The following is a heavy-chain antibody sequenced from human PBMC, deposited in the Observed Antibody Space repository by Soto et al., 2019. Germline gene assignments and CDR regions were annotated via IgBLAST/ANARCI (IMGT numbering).Heavy chain of an antibody. CDR2: ISSSATTI. D-gene: IGHD6-19*01. J-gene: IGHJ5*02. CDR1: GFMFSSYS. CDR3: ARGESGWNNFFDT. V-gene: IGHV3-48*02. Sequence: GGSLRLSCAASGFMFSSYSMNWVRQTPGKRLQWVAYISSSATTIYYANSVKGRFTISRDNDRNSLYLQMNGQTDEDTSIYYCARGESGWNNFFDTWGQGALVTVSS.